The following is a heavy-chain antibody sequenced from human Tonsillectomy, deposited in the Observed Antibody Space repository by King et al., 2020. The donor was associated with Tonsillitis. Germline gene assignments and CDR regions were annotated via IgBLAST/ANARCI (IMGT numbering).Heavy chain of an antibody. J-gene: IGHJ4*02. V-gene: IGHV3-23*04. CDR1: GFTFSSYA. D-gene: IGHD3-22*01. Sequence: VQLVESGGGLVQPGGSLRLSCAASGFTFSSYAMSWVRQAPGKGLEWVSAISGSGDSTYYAASVKGRFTISRDNSKNTLHLQMTSLRAEDTAVYYCARLPPNYDDSSGYYYGFDYWGQGTLVTVSS. CDR2: ISGSGDST. CDR3: ARLPPNYDDSSGYYYGFDY.